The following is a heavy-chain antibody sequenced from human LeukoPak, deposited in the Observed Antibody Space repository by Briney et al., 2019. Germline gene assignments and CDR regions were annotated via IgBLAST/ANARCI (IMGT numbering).Heavy chain of an antibody. CDR2: ITTSSSTM. V-gene: IGHV3-48*04. Sequence: PGGPLRLSCVASGFSFSNYNMNWVRQAPGKGLEWISCITTSSSTMDYADSVKGRFTISRDNAKNSLYLQMNSLRGEDTALYYCARVGGCSSTSCYGYYYYGMDVWGQGTTVTVSS. D-gene: IGHD2-2*01. J-gene: IGHJ6*02. CDR3: ARVGGCSSTSCYGYYYYGMDV. CDR1: GFSFSNYN.